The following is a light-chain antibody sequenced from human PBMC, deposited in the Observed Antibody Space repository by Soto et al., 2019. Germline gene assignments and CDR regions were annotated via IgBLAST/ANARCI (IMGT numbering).Light chain of an antibody. CDR3: HQLHNWPPLT. CDR1: KFVSTN. V-gene: IGKV3-15*01. Sequence: EVVMTQSPATLSVSPGDRATLSCRASKFVSTNLAWYQQKPGQAPRLLLNSASTRATGIAARLSGGGSGTAFSPTNTSPLTEDSSVYYCHQLHNWPPLTFGGGTKVEIK. J-gene: IGKJ4*01. CDR2: SAS.